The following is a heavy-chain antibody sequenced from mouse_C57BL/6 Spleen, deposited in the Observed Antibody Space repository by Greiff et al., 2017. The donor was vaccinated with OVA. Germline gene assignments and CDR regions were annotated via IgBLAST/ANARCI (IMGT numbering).Heavy chain of an antibody. D-gene: IGHD4-1*01. Sequence: QVQLKQSGAELVRPGASVTLSCKASGYTFTDYEMHWVKQTPVHGLEWIGAIDPETGGTAYNQKFKGKAILTADKSSSTAYMELRSLTSEDSAVYYCTRPLTAWFAYWGQGTLVTVSA. V-gene: IGHV1-15*01. CDR3: TRPLTAWFAY. J-gene: IGHJ3*01. CDR1: GYTFTDYE. CDR2: IDPETGGT.